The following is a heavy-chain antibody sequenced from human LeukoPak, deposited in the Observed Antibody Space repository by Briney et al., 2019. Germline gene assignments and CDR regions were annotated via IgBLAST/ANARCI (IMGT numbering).Heavy chain of an antibody. J-gene: IGHJ5*02. CDR1: GYTFTGYY. V-gene: IGHV1-2*02. CDR3: AREPVVLVPAAIFNRFDP. CDR2: INPDSGGT. Sequence: ASVKVSCKASGYTFTGYYIHWVRQAPGQGLEWMGWINPDSGGTNYAQKFQGRVTMTRDTSINTAYMEVSRLRSDDTAVYYCAREPVVLVPAAIFNRFDPWGQGTLVTVSS. D-gene: IGHD2-2*01.